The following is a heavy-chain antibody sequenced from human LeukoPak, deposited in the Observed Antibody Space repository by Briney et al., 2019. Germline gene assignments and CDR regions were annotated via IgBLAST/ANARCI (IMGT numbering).Heavy chain of an antibody. CDR2: VSGSAGST. CDR3: AKLGGAVNSGYGFDY. CDR1: GFTFSSYA. V-gene: IGHV3-23*01. J-gene: IGHJ4*02. D-gene: IGHD5-12*01. Sequence: GRSLRPSCAASGFTFSSYAMSWVRQAPGKGREWVSAVSGSAGSTYYADSVKGRFTNSRDNSTNPLHLQTNSLRAEDTAVYYCAKLGGAVNSGYGFDYWGQGTLVTVYS.